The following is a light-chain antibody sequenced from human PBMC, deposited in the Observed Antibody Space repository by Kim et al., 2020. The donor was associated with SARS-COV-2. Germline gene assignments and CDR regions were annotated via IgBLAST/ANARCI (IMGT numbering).Light chain of an antibody. Sequence: SYELTQPLSVSVALGQTATIPCGGSNIENKNVHWYHQRPGQAPVLVMYRDKKRPSGIPERLSGSNSGNTATLTINRVEPGDERDYYCQVWDSRTVVFGGG. CDR2: RDK. V-gene: IGLV3-9*01. CDR3: QVWDSRTVV. CDR1: NIENKN. J-gene: IGLJ2*01.